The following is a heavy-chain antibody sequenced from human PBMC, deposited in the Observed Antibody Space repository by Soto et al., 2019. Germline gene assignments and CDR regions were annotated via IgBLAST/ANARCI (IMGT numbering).Heavy chain of an antibody. CDR2: IYYSGNT. CDR3: ARATYYYDSSGYSDRVLDY. Sequence: QVQLQESGPGLVKPSQTLSLTCTVSGGSISSGGYYWSWIRQHPGMGLEWIGYIYYSGNTYYNPSLKSRVTISEDTSKNQFSLKLSSVTAADTAVYYCARATYYYDSSGYSDRVLDYWGQGTLVTVSS. CDR1: GGSISSGGYY. J-gene: IGHJ4*02. V-gene: IGHV4-31*03. D-gene: IGHD3-22*01.